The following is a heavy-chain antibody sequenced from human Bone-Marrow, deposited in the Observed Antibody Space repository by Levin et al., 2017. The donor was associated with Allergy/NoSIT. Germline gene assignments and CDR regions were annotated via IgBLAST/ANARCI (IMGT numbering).Heavy chain of an antibody. J-gene: IGHJ4*02. CDR1: GYIFTEYL. CDR2: INPKSGDT. Sequence: PGGSLRLSCETSGYIFTEYLMHWVRQAPGQRPQWMGWINPKSGDTNYAQKFHGRLTLTSDAALGTAYMELTRLTSDGTAVYYCARGGTEIRYPDWLLLHWGQGTLVIVSS. D-gene: IGHD3-9*01. V-gene: IGHV1-2*02. CDR3: ARGGTEIRYPDWLLLH.